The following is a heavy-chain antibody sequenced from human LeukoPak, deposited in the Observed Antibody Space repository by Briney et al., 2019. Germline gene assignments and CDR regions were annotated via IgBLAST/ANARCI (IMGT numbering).Heavy chain of an antibody. CDR2: INPNSGGT. CDR1: GYTFTSYG. J-gene: IGHJ5*02. V-gene: IGHV1-2*02. Sequence: ASVKVSCKASGYTFTSYGISWVRQSPGQGLEWMGWINPNSGGTNYAQKFQGRVTMTRDTSISTAYMELSRLRSDDTAVYYCARDWALDRYCSSTSCYLGFDPWGQGTLVTVSS. D-gene: IGHD2-2*01. CDR3: ARDWALDRYCSSTSCYLGFDP.